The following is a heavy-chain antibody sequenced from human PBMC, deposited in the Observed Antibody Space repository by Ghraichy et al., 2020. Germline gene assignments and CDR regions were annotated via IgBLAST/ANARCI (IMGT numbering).Heavy chain of an antibody. CDR3: ASSVFGVVINPYYFDY. CDR2: INHSGST. J-gene: IGHJ4*01. CDR1: RGSSSGYY. Sequence: GSLRLSCAVYRGSSSGYYWSWIRQSPGKGLEWIGEINHSGSTNYNPSLKSRVTISVDTSKNQFSLKLNSVTDADTAVYYCASSVFGVVINPYYFDYWGRGTLVTVSS. D-gene: IGHD3-3*01. V-gene: IGHV4-34*01.